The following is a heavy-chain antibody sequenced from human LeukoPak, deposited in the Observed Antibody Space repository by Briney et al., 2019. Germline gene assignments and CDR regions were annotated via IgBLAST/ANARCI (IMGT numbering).Heavy chain of an antibody. J-gene: IGHJ4*02. CDR3: VKGSSGGRPYYFDS. V-gene: IGHV3-53*01. D-gene: IGHD2-15*01. Sequence: PGGSLRLSCAASGLTVSSNYMTWVRQAPGKGLEWVSLIYSGGTTDYADSVKGRFTISRDNSKNTLYLQMNSLRAEDTAVYYCVKGSSGGRPYYFDSWGQGTLVTVSS. CDR2: IYSGGTT. CDR1: GLTVSSNY.